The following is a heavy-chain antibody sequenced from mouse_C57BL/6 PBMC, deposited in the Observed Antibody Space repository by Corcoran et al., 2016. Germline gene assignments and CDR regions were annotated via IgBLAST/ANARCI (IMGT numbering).Heavy chain of an antibody. CDR1: CYTFTDFY. D-gene: IGHD2-3*01. V-gene: IGHV1-76*01. CDR2: IYPGSGNT. J-gene: IGHJ1*03. Sequence: QIQLKQSGAELVRPGASVKLSRKASCYTFTDFYINWVKQRPGQGLQWIARIYPGSGNTYYNEKFKGKATLTAEKSSSTAYMQLSSLTSKDSAVYFCARWLLRERFYDVWGTGTTVTVSS. CDR3: ARWLLRERFYDV.